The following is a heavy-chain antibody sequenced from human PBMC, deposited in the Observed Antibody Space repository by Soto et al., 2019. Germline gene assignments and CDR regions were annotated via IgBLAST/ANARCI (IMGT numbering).Heavy chain of an antibody. Sequence: QVQLQQWGAGLLKPSETLSLTCAVYGGSFSGYYWSWIRQPPGKGLEWIGEINHSGSTNYNPSLKSRVTTSVDTSKNQFSLKLSSVTAADTAVYYCARGPEHCSSTSCYGVWFDPWGQGTLVTVSS. CDR3: ARGPEHCSSTSCYGVWFDP. CDR1: GGSFSGYY. CDR2: INHSGST. V-gene: IGHV4-34*01. D-gene: IGHD2-2*01. J-gene: IGHJ5*02.